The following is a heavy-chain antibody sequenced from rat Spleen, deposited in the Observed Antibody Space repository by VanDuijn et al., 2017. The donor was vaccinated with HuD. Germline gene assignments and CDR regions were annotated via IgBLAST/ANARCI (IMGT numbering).Heavy chain of an antibody. Sequence: QVQLKESGPGLVQPSQTLSLTCTVSGFSLTSYHVSWVRQPPGKSLVWMGTIWNHGGTDYNSAIKSRLSISRDTSKSQVFLKMNSLQTEDTAMYFCARRGIITTTFDHWGQGVMVTVSS. CDR1: GFSLTSYH. CDR3: ARRGIITTTFDH. D-gene: IGHD1-10*01. CDR2: IWNHGGT. V-gene: IGHV2-16*01. J-gene: IGHJ2*01.